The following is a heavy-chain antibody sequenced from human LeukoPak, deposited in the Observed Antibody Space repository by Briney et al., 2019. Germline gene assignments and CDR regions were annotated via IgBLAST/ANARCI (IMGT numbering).Heavy chain of an antibody. CDR2: INPSGGST. D-gene: IGHD2-21*02. CDR1: GYTFTSYY. CDR3: AREGETYCGGDCSSLFDY. Sequence: EASVKVSCKASGYTFTSYYMHWVRQAPGQGLEWMGIINPSGGSTSYAQKFQGRVTMTRDTSTSTVYMELSSLRSEDTAVYYCAREGETYCGGDCSSLFDYWGQGTLVTVSS. V-gene: IGHV1-46*01. J-gene: IGHJ4*02.